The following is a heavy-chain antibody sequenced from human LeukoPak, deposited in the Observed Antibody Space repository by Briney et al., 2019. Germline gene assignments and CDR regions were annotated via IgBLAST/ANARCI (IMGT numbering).Heavy chain of an antibody. D-gene: IGHD4-11*01. J-gene: IGHJ2*01. CDR3: ARTLNYVALRNWYFDL. CDR2: ISYGGSNK. CDR1: GFTFSSYG. V-gene: IGHV3-30*03. Sequence: PGGSLRLSCAASGFTFSSYGMHWVRQAPGKGLEWVAVISYGGSNKYYADSVKGRFTISRDNAKNSLYLQMNSLRAEDTAVYYCARTLNYVALRNWYFDLWGRGTLVTVSS.